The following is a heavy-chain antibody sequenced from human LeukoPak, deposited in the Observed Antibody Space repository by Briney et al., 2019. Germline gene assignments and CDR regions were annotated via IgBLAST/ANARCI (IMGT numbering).Heavy chain of an antibody. CDR3: ARTTDGYNYGPLEY. CDR1: GATFSRSA. V-gene: IGHV1-69*13. D-gene: IGHD5-24*01. Sequence: SVKVSCKASGATFSRSAVAWVRQAPGQGLEWMGGTIPIFGTPNYPQKFQGRVTIAADESTNTAYMELTNLSSDDTAVYFCARTTDGYNYGPLEYWGRGTLVTVSS. J-gene: IGHJ4*02. CDR2: TIPIFGTP.